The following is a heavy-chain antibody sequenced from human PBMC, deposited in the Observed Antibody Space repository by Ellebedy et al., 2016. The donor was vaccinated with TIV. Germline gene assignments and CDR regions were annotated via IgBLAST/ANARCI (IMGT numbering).Heavy chain of an antibody. CDR2: INHSGST. CDR1: GGSFSGYY. V-gene: IGHV4-34*01. CDR3: ARIGWSGYYPHGWFNP. Sequence: SETLSLXCAVYGGSFSGYYWSWIRQPPGKGLEWIGEINHSGSTNYNPSLKSRVTISVDTSKNQFSLKLSSVTAADTAVYYCARIGWSGYYPHGWFNPWGQGTLVTVSS. J-gene: IGHJ5*02. D-gene: IGHD3-3*01.